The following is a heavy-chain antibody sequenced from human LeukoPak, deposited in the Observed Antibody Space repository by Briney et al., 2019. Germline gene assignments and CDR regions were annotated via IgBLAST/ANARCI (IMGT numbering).Heavy chain of an antibody. CDR2: KYYSGST. J-gene: IGHJ6*02. Sequence: SETLSLTCTVSGGSISNYFWSWIRQPPGKRLEWIGYKYYSGSTNYSPSLKGRVTISVDTSKNQFSLKLSSVTAADMAVYYCARSLSSGSGSDYYYYGMDVWGLGTTVTVSS. CDR1: GGSISNYF. CDR3: ARSLSSGSGSDYYYYGMDV. D-gene: IGHD3-10*01. V-gene: IGHV4-59*01.